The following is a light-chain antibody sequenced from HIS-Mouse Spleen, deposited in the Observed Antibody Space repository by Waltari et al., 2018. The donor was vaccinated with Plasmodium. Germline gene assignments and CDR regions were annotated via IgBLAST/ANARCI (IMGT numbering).Light chain of an antibody. V-gene: IGLV1-44*01. CDR3: AAWDDSLNGVV. J-gene: IGLJ2*01. Sequence: QSVLTQPPSASGTPGQRVTISCSGSSSNIGSNTVNWYQQLPGTTPKLLIYSNNQRPSGGPDRCPGSKSGTSASLAISGLQSEDEADYYCAAWDDSLNGVVFGGGTKLTVL. CDR1: SSNIGSNT. CDR2: SNN.